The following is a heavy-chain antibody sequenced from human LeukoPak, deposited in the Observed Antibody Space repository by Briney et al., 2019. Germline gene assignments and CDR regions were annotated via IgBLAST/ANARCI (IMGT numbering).Heavy chain of an antibody. CDR3: AKDNNGAAAGIIPGAFDN. D-gene: IGHD6-13*01. J-gene: IGHJ3*02. CDR1: GLSFRSYG. Sequence: GGSLRLSCAVSGLSFRSYGMHWVRQAPGKGLEWVAVISYDGSNKYYADSVKGRFTISRDNSKNTLYLQMNSLRAEDTAVYYCAKDNNGAAAGIIPGAFDNWGQGTMVTVSS. V-gene: IGHV3-30*18. CDR2: ISYDGSNK.